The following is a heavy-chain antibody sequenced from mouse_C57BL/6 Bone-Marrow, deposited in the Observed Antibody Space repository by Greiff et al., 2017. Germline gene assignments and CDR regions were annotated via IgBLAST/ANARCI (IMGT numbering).Heavy chain of an antibody. J-gene: IGHJ4*01. D-gene: IGHD2-1*01. Sequence: QVQLQQSGAELARPGASVKLSCKASGYTFTSYGISWVKQRTGQGLEWIGEIYPRSGNTYYNEKFNGKATLTADKSSSTAYMELRSLTSEDSAVYFCARGNYYAMDYWGQGTSVTVSS. CDR1: GYTFTSYG. V-gene: IGHV1-81*01. CDR3: ARGNYYAMDY. CDR2: IYPRSGNT.